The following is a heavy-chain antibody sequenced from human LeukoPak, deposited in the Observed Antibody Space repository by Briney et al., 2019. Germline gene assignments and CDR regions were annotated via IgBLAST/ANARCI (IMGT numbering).Heavy chain of an antibody. CDR2: IYSGDTDT. J-gene: IGHJ6*03. V-gene: IGHV5-51*01. D-gene: IGHD2-2*01. Sequence: GESLKISYKGSGYSFTTDWIGWVRQMPGKGVEWKGIIYSGDTDTRYSPPSQGQVTISADKSISTVYLQWSSLKASDAVMYYCARQRRCSSTSCYYPYYYYMDVWGKGTTVSVS. CDR3: ARQRRCSSTSCYYPYYYYMDV. CDR1: GYSFTTDW.